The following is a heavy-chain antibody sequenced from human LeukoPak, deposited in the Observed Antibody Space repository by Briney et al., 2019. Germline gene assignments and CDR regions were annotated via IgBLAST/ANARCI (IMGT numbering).Heavy chain of an antibody. CDR2: INPSGGST. CDR3: ARDSSPYDILTGYFDY. V-gene: IGHV1-46*01. Sequence: GASVKVSCKASGYTFTSYYMHWVRQAPGQGLEWMGIINPSGGSTSYAQKFQGRVTMTRDTSTSTVYMELSSLRSEDTAVYYCARDSSPYDILTGYFDYWGQGTLVTVSS. J-gene: IGHJ4*02. CDR1: GYTFTSYY. D-gene: IGHD3-9*01.